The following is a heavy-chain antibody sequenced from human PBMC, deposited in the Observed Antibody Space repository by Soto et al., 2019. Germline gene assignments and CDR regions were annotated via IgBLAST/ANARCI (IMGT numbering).Heavy chain of an antibody. Sequence: ASVKVSCKASGYTFGHFYITWVRQAPGQGLEWMGAISPHNRNTNYAEKFRGRVTMTTDTSTTTAYMELRSLRSDDTAVYYCARDEGGYDILTGYYKAHHFDQWGQGTLVTVSS. CDR2: ISPHNRNT. J-gene: IGHJ4*02. V-gene: IGHV1-18*01. CDR3: ARDEGGYDILTGYYKAHHFDQ. D-gene: IGHD3-9*01. CDR1: GYTFGHFY.